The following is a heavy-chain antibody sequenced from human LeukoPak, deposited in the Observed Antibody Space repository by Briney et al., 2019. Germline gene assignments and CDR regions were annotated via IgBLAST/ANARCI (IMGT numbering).Heavy chain of an antibody. V-gene: IGHV3-21*01. CDR3: AKRGYSSDWYIDY. Sequence: GGSLRLSSAASGFTFSDYSMNWVRQAPGKGLQWVSSISSSSSYIYYADSVKGRFTISRDNAKNSLYLQMSSLRADDTAVCYCAKRGYSSDWYIDYWGQGTLVTVSS. J-gene: IGHJ4*02. D-gene: IGHD6-19*01. CDR2: ISSSSSYI. CDR1: GFTFSDYS.